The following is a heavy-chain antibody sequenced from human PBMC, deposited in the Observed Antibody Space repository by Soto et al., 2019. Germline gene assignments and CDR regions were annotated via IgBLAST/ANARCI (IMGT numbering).Heavy chain of an antibody. CDR2: IYYSGST. CDR3: ARTRAVWFDP. V-gene: IGHV4-39*01. Sequence: SETLSLTCTVSGGSISSGSYYWGWIRQPPGKGLEWIGSIYYSGSTYYNPSLKSRVTISVDTSKNQFSLKLSFVTAADTAVYYCARTRAVWFDPWGQGTLVTVSS. J-gene: IGHJ5*02. CDR1: GGSISSGSYY. D-gene: IGHD6-19*01.